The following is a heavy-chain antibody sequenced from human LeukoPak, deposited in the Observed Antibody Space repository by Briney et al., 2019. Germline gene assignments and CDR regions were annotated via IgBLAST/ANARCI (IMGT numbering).Heavy chain of an antibody. D-gene: IGHD2-2*03. V-gene: IGHV4-59*01. CDR1: GGSIISYY. CDR2: IYYSGST. Sequence: SGPLSLTCTVSGGSIISYYWSWIRQPPGRGLEWIGYIYYSGSTNYNPSLKRRVTISVDTSKNQFSLKLGSVTAADTAVYYCARDAIGYCSSTSCPLGHWGQGTLVTVSS. J-gene: IGHJ5*02. CDR3: ARDAIGYCSSTSCPLGH.